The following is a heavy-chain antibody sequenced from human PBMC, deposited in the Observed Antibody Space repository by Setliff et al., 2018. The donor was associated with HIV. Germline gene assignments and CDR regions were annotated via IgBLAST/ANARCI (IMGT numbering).Heavy chain of an antibody. D-gene: IGHD3-22*01. J-gene: IGHJ5*02. V-gene: IGHV1-2*02. CDR3: ARGPLVVVIRYNWFDP. CDR1: GYTFTGYY. CDR2: INPHSGDT. Sequence: ASVKVSCKASGYTFTGYYMHWVRQATGQGLEWMGWINPHSGDTNYAQKFQDRVTMTRDTSVNIAYMQLSRLRSDDTAVYYCARGPLVVVIRYNWFDPWGQGTLVTVSS.